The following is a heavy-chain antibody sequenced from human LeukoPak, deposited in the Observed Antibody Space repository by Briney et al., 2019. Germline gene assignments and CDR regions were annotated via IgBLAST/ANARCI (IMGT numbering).Heavy chain of an antibody. J-gene: IGHJ4*02. CDR3: AAGARGSAPFDY. CDR1: GFTFSDYL. V-gene: IGHV3-72*01. CDR2: IRVKASSYTT. Sequence: PGGSLRLSCGASGFTFSDYLMDWVRQTPGKGLEWAARIRVKASSYTTEYAASVEGRFIISRDDSKSSLYLQMNSLKSEDTAVYYCAAGARGSAPFDYWGQGTPVTVSS. D-gene: IGHD6-19*01.